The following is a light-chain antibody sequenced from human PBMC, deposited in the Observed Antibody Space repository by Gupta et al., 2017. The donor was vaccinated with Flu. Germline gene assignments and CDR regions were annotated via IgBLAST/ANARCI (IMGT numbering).Light chain of an antibody. CDR3: QQDYSTPLT. Sequence: DIVMTQSPDSLAVSLGERATINCKSSQSVLFSSSNKNYLAWYQQKPGQPPKLLIYWASTRKSGVPDRFSGSGSGTDFTLTISSLQAEDVAVYYCQQDYSTPLTFGGGTKVEIK. CDR1: QSVLFSSSNKNY. J-gene: IGKJ4*01. CDR2: WAS. V-gene: IGKV4-1*01.